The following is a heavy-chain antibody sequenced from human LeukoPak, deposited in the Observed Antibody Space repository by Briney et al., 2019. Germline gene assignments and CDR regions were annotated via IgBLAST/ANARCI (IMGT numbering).Heavy chain of an antibody. J-gene: IGHJ4*02. CDR1: GGSFSGYY. V-gene: IGHV4-34*01. CDR3: ARVPYYDSSGDPKWFDY. CDR2: INHSGST. Sequence: KTSETLSLTCAVYGGSFSGYYWSWIRQPPGKGLEWIGEINHSGSTNYDPSLKSRVTISVDTSKNQFSLKLSSVTAADTAVYYCARVPYYDSSGDPKWFDYWGQGTLVTVSS. D-gene: IGHD3-22*01.